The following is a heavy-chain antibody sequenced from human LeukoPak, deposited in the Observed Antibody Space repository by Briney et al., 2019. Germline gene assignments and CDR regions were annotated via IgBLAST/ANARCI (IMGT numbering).Heavy chain of an antibody. CDR1: GDTFTSYY. CDR3: ARGRHSYESSDYYYEGDAFDI. Sequence: ASVKVSCKASGDTFTSYYMHWVRQAPGQGLEWMGIINPSGDSTSSAQTFQGRVTMTRDMSTSTGYMALSSLRTEDTAVYYCARGRHSYESSDYYYEGDAFDIWGQGTMVTVSS. J-gene: IGHJ3*02. D-gene: IGHD3-22*01. CDR2: INPSGDST. V-gene: IGHV1-46*01.